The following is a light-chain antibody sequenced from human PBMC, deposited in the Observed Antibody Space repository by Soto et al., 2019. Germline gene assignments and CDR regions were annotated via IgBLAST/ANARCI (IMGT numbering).Light chain of an antibody. CDR2: GNN. Sequence: QSVLTQPPSVSGAPGQRVTISCIGSSSNIGAGSDVHWYQQFPGTAPKLLIFGNNNRPSGVPDRFSGSKSGTSASLAITGLQAEDEADYYCQSYDSSLSGWVFGGGTKVTVL. CDR1: SSNIGAGSD. J-gene: IGLJ3*02. V-gene: IGLV1-40*01. CDR3: QSYDSSLSGWV.